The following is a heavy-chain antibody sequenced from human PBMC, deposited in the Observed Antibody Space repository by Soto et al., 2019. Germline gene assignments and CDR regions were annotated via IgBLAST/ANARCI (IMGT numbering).Heavy chain of an antibody. Sequence: QVQLVQSGAEVKKPGASVKVSCKASGYTFTSYVISWVRQAPGQGLEWMGWINGYNGNTNYAQKLQGRVTKTTDTSTSTAYMELRDLRSDDTAVYYCARLAGLNYYHYYYMDVWGKGTTVTVSS. CDR2: INGYNGNT. J-gene: IGHJ6*03. V-gene: IGHV1-18*01. CDR1: GYTFTSYV. CDR3: ARLAGLNYYHYYYMDV. D-gene: IGHD2-21*01.